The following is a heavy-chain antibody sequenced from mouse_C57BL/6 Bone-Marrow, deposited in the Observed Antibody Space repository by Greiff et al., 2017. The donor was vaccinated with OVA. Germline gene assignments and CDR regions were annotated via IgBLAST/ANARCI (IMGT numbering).Heavy chain of an antibody. V-gene: IGHV1-74*01. Sequence: QVQLQQPGAELVKPGASVKVSCKASGYTFTSYWMHWVKQRPGQGLEWIGRIHPSDSDTNYNQKFKGKATLTVDKSSSTAYMQLSSLTSEDSAVYYCAMGITTVVALDWYFDVWGTGTTVTVSS. CDR2: IHPSDSDT. J-gene: IGHJ1*03. CDR1: GYTFTSYW. CDR3: AMGITTVVALDWYFDV. D-gene: IGHD1-1*01.